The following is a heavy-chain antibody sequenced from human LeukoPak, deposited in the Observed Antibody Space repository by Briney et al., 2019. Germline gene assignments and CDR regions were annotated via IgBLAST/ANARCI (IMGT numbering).Heavy chain of an antibody. D-gene: IGHD1/OR15-1a*01. CDR2: ISSSSSTI. CDR1: GFTFSSYS. V-gene: IGHV3-48*04. CDR3: ARDSARTKGKQ. J-gene: IGHJ4*02. Sequence: GGSLRLSCAASGFTFSSYSMNWVRQAPGKGLEWVSYISSSSSTIYYADSVKGRFTIPRDNAKNSLYLQMNSLRAEDTAVYYCARDSARTKGKQWGQGTLVTVSS.